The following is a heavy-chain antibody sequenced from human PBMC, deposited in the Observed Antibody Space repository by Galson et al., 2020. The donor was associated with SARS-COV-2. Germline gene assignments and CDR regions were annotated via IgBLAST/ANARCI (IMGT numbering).Heavy chain of an antibody. CDR3: SCGPIRALGSPLV. CDR2: IYYSGSR. Sequence: SETLSLTCNVSGGAISSYFWSWIRQPPGKGLEWIGFIYYSGSRDYNPALKSRVSISVDTSQNQFSLRLSAVTAADTAVYFCSCGPIRALGSPLVWGRGTLVTVSS. J-gene: IGHJ4*02. CDR1: GGAISSYF. D-gene: IGHD1-26*01. V-gene: IGHV4-59*01.